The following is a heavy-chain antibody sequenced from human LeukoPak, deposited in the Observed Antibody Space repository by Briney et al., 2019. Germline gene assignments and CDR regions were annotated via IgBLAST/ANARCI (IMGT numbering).Heavy chain of an antibody. D-gene: IGHD4-17*01. CDR2: IYTSGST. J-gene: IGHJ4*02. Sequence: SETLSLTCTVSGGSISSDSYYWSWTRQPAGKGLEWIGRIYTSGSTNYNPSLKSRVTISVDTSKNQFSLKLSSVTAADTAVYYCAREGAPIYGDYVVYWGQGTLVTVSS. CDR3: AREGAPIYGDYVVY. CDR1: GGSISSDSYY. V-gene: IGHV4-61*02.